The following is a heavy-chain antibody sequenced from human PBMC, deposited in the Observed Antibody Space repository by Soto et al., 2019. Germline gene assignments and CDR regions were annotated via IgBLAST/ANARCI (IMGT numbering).Heavy chain of an antibody. V-gene: IGHV6-1*01. CDR2: TDYKSKWYN. CDR1: GNKVYILIDA. D-gene: IGHD2-2*01. CDR3: ARGMPAEVSYFDN. Sequence: PLSLKGAIFGNKVYILIDAWTWLRQSQSRGHEWVVRTDYKSKWYNDHAVSVKSRLTINPATSKNQCPLRLNAETPEVTAVYYCARGMPAEVSYFDNWGQGTLVNVSS. J-gene: IGHJ4*01.